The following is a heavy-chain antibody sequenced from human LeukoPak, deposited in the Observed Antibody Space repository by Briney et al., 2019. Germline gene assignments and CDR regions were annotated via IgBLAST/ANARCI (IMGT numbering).Heavy chain of an antibody. D-gene: IGHD3-10*01. V-gene: IGHV4-39*01. J-gene: IGHJ3*02. CDR1: GGSISRNSYY. Sequence: PSETLSLTCIVSGGSISRNSYYWGWIRQPPGKGLEWIGSMFYSGSTYYNPSLKSRITISVDTSKNQFSLKLSSVTAADTAVYFCARTMVRGDLVLDIWGKGKMVTV. CDR3: ARTMVRGDLVLDI. CDR2: MFYSGST.